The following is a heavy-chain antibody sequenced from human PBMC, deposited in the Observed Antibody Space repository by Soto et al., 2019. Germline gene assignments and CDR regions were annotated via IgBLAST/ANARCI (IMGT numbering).Heavy chain of an antibody. CDR3: ARGFSAGKGSPPDY. J-gene: IGHJ4*02. CDR2: LNGSGGST. V-gene: IGHV3-23*01. D-gene: IGHD3-10*01. Sequence: XGSLKLSCAASGCTFSNYAMTWVRKAPGKGLEWVSGLNGSGGSTSSADSVKGRFAISRDNSKNTLYLQMNSLRDGDTAVYYCARGFSAGKGSPPDYWGQGTLVTVSS. CDR1: GCTFSNYA.